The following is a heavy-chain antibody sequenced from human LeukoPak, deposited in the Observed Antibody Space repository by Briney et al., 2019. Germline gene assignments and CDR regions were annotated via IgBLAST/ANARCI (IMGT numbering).Heavy chain of an antibody. CDR2: IKQGGRDK. J-gene: IGHJ1*01. V-gene: IGHV3-7*01. CDR3: VSQRRSYFQH. Sequence: GASLSLSCAVSGFSFSSYWRSWVRQAPGKGLEWVANIKQGGRDKYYLDSVKGRFTISRDHAKHSLYRQINRLRAEDTVVYCCVSQRRSYFQHWGEGTLVTLSS. CDR1: GFSFSSYW.